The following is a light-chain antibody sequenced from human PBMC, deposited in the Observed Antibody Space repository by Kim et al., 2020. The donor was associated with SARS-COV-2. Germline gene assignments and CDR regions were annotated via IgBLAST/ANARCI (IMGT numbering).Light chain of an antibody. CDR1: KLGDKY. CDR3: QAWESSTVV. V-gene: IGLV3-1*01. CDR2: QDS. J-gene: IGLJ2*01. Sequence: SVSPGQTASITCSGEKLGDKYACWYQQKPGQSPVLVIYQDSKRPSAIPERFSGSNSGKTATLTISGTQAMDEADYYCQAWESSTVVFGGGTQLTVL.